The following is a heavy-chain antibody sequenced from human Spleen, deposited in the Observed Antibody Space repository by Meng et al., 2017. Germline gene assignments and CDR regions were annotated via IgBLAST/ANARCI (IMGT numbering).Heavy chain of an antibody. Sequence: ASVKVSCKASGYTFTSYYMHWVRQAPGQGLEWLGIINPTGGSPSYAQKFQGRVTMTRDTSTSTVYMELSSLRSEDTAVYYCARCPYYYDSSGYKDPADYWGQGTLVTVSS. CDR2: INPTGGSP. J-gene: IGHJ4*02. D-gene: IGHD3-22*01. CDR1: GYTFTSYY. CDR3: ARCPYYYDSSGYKDPADY. V-gene: IGHV1-46*01.